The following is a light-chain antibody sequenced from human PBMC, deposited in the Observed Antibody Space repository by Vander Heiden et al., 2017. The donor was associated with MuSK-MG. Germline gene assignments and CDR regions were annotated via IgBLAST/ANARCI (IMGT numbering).Light chain of an antibody. V-gene: IGKV1-39*01. CDR2: AAS. Sequence: DIQMTQSPSSLSVSVGDRVTITCRASQSISSYLDWYQQKPGKAPKLLIYAASSWESGVPSRFSGSGSGTDFTLTISRLQPEDFATYYCQQSDNTPRIFGQGTRVEIK. CDR1: QSISSY. CDR3: QQSDNTPRI. J-gene: IGKJ5*01.